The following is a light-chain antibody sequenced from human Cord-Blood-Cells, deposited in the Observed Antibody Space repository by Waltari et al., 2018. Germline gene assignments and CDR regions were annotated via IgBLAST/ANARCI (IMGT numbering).Light chain of an antibody. V-gene: IGKV3-15*01. CDR1: QSVSSN. CDR2: GAS. CDR3: QQYNNLWT. J-gene: IGKJ1*01. Sequence: EIVMTQSPATLSVSPGERATLSCRASQSVSSNLAWYQQKPGQDPRLLIYGASTRATGIPARFSGSGSGTEFTLTISSLQSEDFAVYYCQQYNNLWTFGQGTKVEIK.